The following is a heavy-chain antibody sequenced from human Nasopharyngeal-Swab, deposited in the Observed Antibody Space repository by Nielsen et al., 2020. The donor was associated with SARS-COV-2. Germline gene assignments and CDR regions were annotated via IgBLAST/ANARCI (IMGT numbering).Heavy chain of an antibody. D-gene: IGHD6-13*01. CDR3: ARDRASSRGGHWFDP. Sequence: ESLTISCTVSGGSISSYYWSWIRQPAGKGLEWIGRIYTSGSTNYNPSLKSRVTMSVDTSKNQFSLKLSSVTAADTAVYYCARDRASSRGGHWFDPWGQGTLVTVSS. CDR2: IYTSGST. J-gene: IGHJ5*02. V-gene: IGHV4-4*07. CDR1: GGSISSYY.